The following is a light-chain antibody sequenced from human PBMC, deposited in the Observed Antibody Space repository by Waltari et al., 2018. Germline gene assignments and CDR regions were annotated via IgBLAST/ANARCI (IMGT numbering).Light chain of an antibody. V-gene: IGKV1-5*03. J-gene: IGKJ1*01. Sequence: DVQMTQSPSTLSASVGDRVTITCRASQSVSVWLAWYQQKPGKAPKRLISGASSLESGVPSRFSGSGAGTEFTLTISGLQPEDFATYYCQQYNTYLTFGQGTKVEIK. CDR3: QQYNTYLT. CDR1: QSVSVW. CDR2: GAS.